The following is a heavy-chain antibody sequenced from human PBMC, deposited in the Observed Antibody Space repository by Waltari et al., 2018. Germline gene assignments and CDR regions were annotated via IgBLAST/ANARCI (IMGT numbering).Heavy chain of an antibody. J-gene: IGHJ3*02. V-gene: IGHV1-69*05. CDR1: GGPFSRYS. CDR3: ARDSLAAAAFDI. Sequence: QVQLVQSGAEVKKPGSSVKVSCKASGGPFSRYSIRWFRQAPGQGLEWMGGIIPIFGTANYAQKFQGRVTITTDESTSTAYMELSSLRSEDTAVYYCARDSLAAAAFDIWGQGTMVTVSS. CDR2: IIPIFGTA. D-gene: IGHD6-13*01.